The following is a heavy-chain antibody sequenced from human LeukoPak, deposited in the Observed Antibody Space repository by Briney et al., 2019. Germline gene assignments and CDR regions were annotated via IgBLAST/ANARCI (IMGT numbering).Heavy chain of an antibody. CDR3: ARDSVLYYFDY. D-gene: IGHD6-6*01. CDR1: GGSISSYY. J-gene: IGHJ4*02. V-gene: IGHV4-4*07. CDR2: IYSSGGT. Sequence: SETLSLTCTVSGGSISSYYWSWIRQPAGKGLEWIGRIYSSGGTNYNPSLKSRVTISRDTSKNHFSLELSSVTAADTAVYYCARDSVLYYFDYWGQGTLVTVSS.